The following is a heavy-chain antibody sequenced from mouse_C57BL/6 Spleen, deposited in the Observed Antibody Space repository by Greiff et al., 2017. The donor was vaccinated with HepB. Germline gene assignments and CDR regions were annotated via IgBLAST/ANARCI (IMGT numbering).Heavy chain of an antibody. Sequence: LVESGPGLVKPSQSLSLTCSVTGYSITSGYYWNWIRQFPGNKLEWMGYISYDGSNNYNPSLKNRISITRDTSKNQFFLKLNSVTTEDTATYYCARDRPDYYGSSYDDYFDYWGQGTTLTVSS. CDR1: GYSITSGYY. CDR3: ARDRPDYYGSSYDDYFDY. J-gene: IGHJ2*01. D-gene: IGHD1-1*01. V-gene: IGHV3-6*01. CDR2: ISYDGSN.